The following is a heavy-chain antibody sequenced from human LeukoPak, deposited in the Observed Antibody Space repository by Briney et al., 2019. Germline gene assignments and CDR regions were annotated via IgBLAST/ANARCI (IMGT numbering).Heavy chain of an antibody. CDR2: IKQDRSEK. CDR3: SRGPSRGYNYGYGDY. V-gene: IGHV3-7*01. D-gene: IGHD5-18*01. Sequence: GGSLRLSCAASGFTSTTYWMSWVRQAPGKGLEWVAHIKQDRSEKYYVDSVKGRFTIARDNAKNSLYLQMNSLRDEDTAVYYCSRGPSRGYNYGYGDYWGQGTLVIVSS. J-gene: IGHJ4*02. CDR1: GFTSTTYW.